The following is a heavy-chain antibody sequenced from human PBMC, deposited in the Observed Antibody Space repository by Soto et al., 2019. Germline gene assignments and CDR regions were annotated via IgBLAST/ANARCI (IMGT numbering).Heavy chain of an antibody. V-gene: IGHV3-30-3*01. CDR2: ISYDGSNK. Sequence: GGSLRLSCAASGFTFSSYAMHWVRQAPGKGLEWVAVISYDGSNKYYADSVKGRFTISRDNSKNTLYLQMNSLRAEDTAVYYCAREGYGYYDSSGYYGGDYWGQRTMVIVSS. J-gene: IGHJ4*03. CDR3: AREGYGYYDSSGYYGGDY. CDR1: GFTFSSYA. D-gene: IGHD3-22*01.